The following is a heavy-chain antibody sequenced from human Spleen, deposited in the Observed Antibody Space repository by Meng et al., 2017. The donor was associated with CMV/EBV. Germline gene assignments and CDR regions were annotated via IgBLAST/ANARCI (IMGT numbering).Heavy chain of an antibody. Sequence: GESLKISCAASGVTFKTFTMSWVRQAPGRGLEWVSSINPDSDYIQSADSLKGRFTISRDNAKNSLYLRMSGLRVEDTAVYYCARDQEGTRIPSPIHYGLDVWGQGTTVTVSS. V-gene: IGHV3-21*06. J-gene: IGHJ6*02. CDR1: GVTFKTFT. D-gene: IGHD5-18*01. CDR3: ARDQEGTRIPSPIHYGLDV. CDR2: INPDSDYI.